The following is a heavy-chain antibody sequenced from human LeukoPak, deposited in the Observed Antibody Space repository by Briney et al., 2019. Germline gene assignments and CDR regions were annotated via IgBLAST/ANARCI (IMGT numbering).Heavy chain of an antibody. J-gene: IGHJ4*02. CDR3: ARSPFYGSIDY. V-gene: IGHV5-51*01. CDR1: GYSFTSYW. Sequence: GESLKISCKGSGYSFTSYWIGWVRQMPGKGLEWMGIICPGDSDTRYSPSFQGQVTISADKSISTAYLQWSSLKASDISMYYCARSPFYGSIDYWGQGTLVTVSS. D-gene: IGHD1-26*01. CDR2: ICPGDSDT.